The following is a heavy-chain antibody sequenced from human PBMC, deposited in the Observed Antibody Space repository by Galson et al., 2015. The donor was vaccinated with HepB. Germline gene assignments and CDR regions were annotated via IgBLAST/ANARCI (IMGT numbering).Heavy chain of an antibody. CDR2: IYYSGST. V-gene: IGHV4-39*01. CDR3: ARQSRITMVVVVRPSNWFDP. J-gene: IGHJ5*02. Sequence: ATLSLTCTVSGGSISSSSYYWGWIRQPPGKGLEWIGSIYYSGSTYYNPSLKSRVTISVDTSKNQFSLKLSSVTAADTAVYYCARQSRITMVVVVRPSNWFDPWGQGTLVTVSS. D-gene: IGHD3-22*01. CDR1: GGSISSSSYY.